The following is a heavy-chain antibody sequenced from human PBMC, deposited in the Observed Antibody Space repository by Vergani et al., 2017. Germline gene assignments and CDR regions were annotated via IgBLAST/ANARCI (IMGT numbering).Heavy chain of an antibody. Sequence: QLQLQESGPGLVKPSETLSLTCTVSGGSISSSSYYWGWIRQPQGKGLEWIGSIYYSGSTYYNPSLKSRVTISVDTSKNKFSLKLSSVTAADTAVYYCAREPPGDTAMVGGDYYYYGMDVWGQGTTVTVSS. CDR2: IYYSGST. CDR3: AREPPGDTAMVGGDYYYYGMDV. V-gene: IGHV4-39*07. D-gene: IGHD5-18*01. CDR1: GGSISSSSYY. J-gene: IGHJ6*02.